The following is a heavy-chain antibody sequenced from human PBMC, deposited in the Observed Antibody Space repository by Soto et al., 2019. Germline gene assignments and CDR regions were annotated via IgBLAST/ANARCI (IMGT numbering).Heavy chain of an antibody. D-gene: IGHD6-19*01. V-gene: IGHV3-30-3*01. Sequence: QLRLVESGGGVVQPGRSLRLSCTASGFSFSSYAMYWFRQPPGKGLEWVAVISHDGINKHYADSVKVRVTVSRDNFNHSLDLQLNSLRGEDTAMYYCARDMYSSDYFVKGFEPWGQGTLVTVSS. CDR2: ISHDGINK. J-gene: IGHJ5*02. CDR3: ARDMYSSDYFVKGFEP. CDR1: GFSFSSYA.